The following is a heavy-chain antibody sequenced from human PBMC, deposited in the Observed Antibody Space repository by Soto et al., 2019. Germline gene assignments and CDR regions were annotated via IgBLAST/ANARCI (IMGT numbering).Heavy chain of an antibody. Sequence: GSLRLSCAASGFTVSSNYMSWVRQAPGKGLEGVSVIYSGGSTYYADSVKGRFTISRDNSKNTLYLQMNSLRAEDTAVYYCARSRKYYFDYWGQGTLVTVSS. CDR3: ARSRKYYFDY. J-gene: IGHJ4*02. CDR2: IYSGGST. CDR1: GFTVSSNY. V-gene: IGHV3-53*01.